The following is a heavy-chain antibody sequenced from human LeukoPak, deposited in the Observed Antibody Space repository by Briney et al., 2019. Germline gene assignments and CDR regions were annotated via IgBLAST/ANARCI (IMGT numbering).Heavy chain of an antibody. D-gene: IGHD1-26*01. Sequence: GASVKVSCKASGYTFTGYYVHWVRQAPRQGLEWMGWINPNSGGTDFAQKFQGRVTMTRDTSISTAYMELSRLRSDDTAVYYCARTPQWELLNWFDPWGQGTLVIVSS. CDR3: ARTPQWELLNWFDP. V-gene: IGHV1-2*02. CDR1: GYTFTGYY. CDR2: INPNSGGT. J-gene: IGHJ5*02.